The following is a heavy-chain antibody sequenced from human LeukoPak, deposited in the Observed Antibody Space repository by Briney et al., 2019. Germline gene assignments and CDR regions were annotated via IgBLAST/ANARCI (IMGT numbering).Heavy chain of an antibody. V-gene: IGHV1-2*02. J-gene: IGHJ3*02. Sequence: ASVKVSCKASGYTFTGYYIHWVRQAPGQGLEWMGWIYPYSSDTNYAQNFQGRVTMTRDTSISTAYMELSSLESDDTAVYYCARDRNSGSSLDIWGQGTMLTVSS. CDR2: IYPYSSDT. CDR1: GYTFTGYY. D-gene: IGHD6-6*01. CDR3: ARDRNSGSSLDI.